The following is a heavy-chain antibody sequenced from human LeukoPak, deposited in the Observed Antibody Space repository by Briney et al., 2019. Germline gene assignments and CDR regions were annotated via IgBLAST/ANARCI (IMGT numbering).Heavy chain of an antibody. CDR2: IGDSGGST. D-gene: IGHD6-6*01. CDR3: AKGGASSPYTYIDV. V-gene: IGHV3-23*01. CDR1: GFTFSNHA. Sequence: GGSLRLSCAASGFTFSNHAMSWVRQAPGKGLEWVSVIGDSGGSTYYADSVKGRFTISRDNSKNTLYLQMNSLRADDTAVYHCAKGGASSPYTYIDVWGKGTTVIISS. J-gene: IGHJ6*04.